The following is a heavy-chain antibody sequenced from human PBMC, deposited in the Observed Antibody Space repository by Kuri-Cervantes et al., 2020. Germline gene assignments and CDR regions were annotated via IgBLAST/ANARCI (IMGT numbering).Heavy chain of an antibody. CDR2: IIPIFGIA. CDR1: GGTFSSYA. V-gene: IGHV1-69*13. D-gene: IGHD5-12*01. Sequence: SVKVSCKASGGTFSSYAISWVRQAPGQGLEWMGGIIPIFGIANYAQKFQGRVTITADESTSTAYMELSSLRSEDTAVYYCARGVSGYDSPADYYYGMDVWGQGTTVT. J-gene: IGHJ6*01. CDR3: ARGVSGYDSPADYYYGMDV.